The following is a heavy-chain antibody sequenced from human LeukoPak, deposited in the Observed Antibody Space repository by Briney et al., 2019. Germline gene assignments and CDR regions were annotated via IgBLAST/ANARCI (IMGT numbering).Heavy chain of an antibody. Sequence: SVKVSCKASGGTFSSYAISWVRQAPGQGLEWMGGIIPIFGTANYAQKFQGRVTITADESTSTAYMELSSLRSEDTAVYYCARDGRAFNIVVVPAAISGVYDAFDIWGQGTMVTVSS. V-gene: IGHV1-69*13. J-gene: IGHJ3*02. D-gene: IGHD2-2*01. CDR1: GGTFSSYA. CDR3: ARDGRAFNIVVVPAAISGVYDAFDI. CDR2: IIPIFGTA.